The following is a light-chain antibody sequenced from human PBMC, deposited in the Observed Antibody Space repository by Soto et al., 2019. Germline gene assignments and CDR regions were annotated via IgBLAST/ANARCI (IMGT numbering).Light chain of an antibody. V-gene: IGKV3-11*01. CDR3: QHRSNWPLT. CDR2: DAS. J-gene: IGKJ4*01. CDR1: QSVRRY. Sequence: EVVLTQSPATLSLSPGERATLSCRASQSVRRYLAWYQQKPGQAPRLLISDASNRATGIPARFSGSGSGTDFTLTVSSLEPEDFAVYYCQHRSNWPLTFGGGTKVEIK.